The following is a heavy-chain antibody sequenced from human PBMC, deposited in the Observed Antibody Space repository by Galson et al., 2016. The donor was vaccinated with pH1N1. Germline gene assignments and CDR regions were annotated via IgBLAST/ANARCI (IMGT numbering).Heavy chain of an antibody. CDR1: GFTFSSYR. D-gene: IGHD2-15*01. Sequence: SLRLSCAASGFTFSSYRMSWVRQAPGKGLEWVGRIKSKTDGGTTDYAAPVKGRFTISRDDSKNTLYLQMNSLKTEDTDVYYCTTDPDIVVVVVATPSLWGQGTLVTVSS. CDR2: IKSKTDGGTT. J-gene: IGHJ4*02. V-gene: IGHV3-15*01. CDR3: TTDPDIVVVVVATPSL.